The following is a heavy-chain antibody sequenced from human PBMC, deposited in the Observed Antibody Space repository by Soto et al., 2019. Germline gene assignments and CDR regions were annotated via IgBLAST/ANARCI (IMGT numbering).Heavy chain of an antibody. CDR1: GYSFTSNW. J-gene: IGHJ4*02. CDR3: ARQKAAAGLPFDY. D-gene: IGHD6-13*01. Sequence: GESLKISCKGSGYSFTSNWIGWVRQMPGKGLEWMGIIYPGDSDTRYSPSFQGQVTISADKSISTAYLQWSSLKASDTAMYYCARQKAAAGLPFDYWGQGTLVTVSS. CDR2: IYPGDSDT. V-gene: IGHV5-51*01.